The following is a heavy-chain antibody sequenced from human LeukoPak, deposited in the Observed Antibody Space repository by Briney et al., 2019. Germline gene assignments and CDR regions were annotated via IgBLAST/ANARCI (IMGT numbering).Heavy chain of an antibody. V-gene: IGHV4-31*03. Sequence: SETLSLTCTVSGGSISSGGYYWSWIRQHPGKGLEWIGYIYYSGSTYYNPSLKSRVTISVDTSKNQFSLKLSSVTAADTAVYYCARHQASGSYYGDYYHAMDVWGQGTTVTVSS. CDR3: ARHQASGSYYGDYYHAMDV. CDR2: IYYSGST. D-gene: IGHD1-26*01. J-gene: IGHJ6*02. CDR1: GGSISSGGYY.